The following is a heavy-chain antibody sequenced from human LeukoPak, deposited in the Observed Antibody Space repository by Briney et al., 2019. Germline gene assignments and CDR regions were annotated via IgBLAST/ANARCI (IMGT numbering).Heavy chain of an antibody. CDR1: GYTLTELS. CDR3: ATFWVGATHFDY. J-gene: IGHJ4*02. D-gene: IGHD1-26*01. V-gene: IGHV1-24*01. Sequence: ASVKVSCKVSGYTLTELSMHWVRQAPGKGLEWMGGFDPEDGETIYAQKFQGRVTMTEDTSTDTAYMELSSLRSEDTAVYYCATFWVGATHFDYWGQGTLVTVSS. CDR2: FDPEDGET.